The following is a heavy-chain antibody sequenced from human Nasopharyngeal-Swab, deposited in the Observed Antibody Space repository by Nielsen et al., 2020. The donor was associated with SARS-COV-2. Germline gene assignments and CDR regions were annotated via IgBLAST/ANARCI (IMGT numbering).Heavy chain of an antibody. J-gene: IGHJ4*02. CDR2: ISGDGSST. CDR3: AKMTGSSRCYLATEFDY. CDR1: GFTFSSYG. D-gene: IGHD6-13*01. Sequence: GESLKISCAASGFTFSSYGMNWVRQAPGKGLEWVSAISGDGSSTYYADSVKGRFTISRDNSKNTLYMQINTLRTEDTAIYYCAKMTGSSRCYLATEFDYWGQGTLITVSS. V-gene: IGHV3-23*01.